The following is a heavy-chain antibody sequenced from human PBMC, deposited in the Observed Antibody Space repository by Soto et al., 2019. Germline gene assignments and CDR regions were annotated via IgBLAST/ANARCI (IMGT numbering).Heavy chain of an antibody. D-gene: IGHD2-2*01. J-gene: IGHJ6*02. Sequence: ASVKVSCKASGYTFTRYGISWVRQAPGQGLEWMGWISAYNGNTNFAQKLLGRVTMTTDTSTSTAYMELTSLTSDDTAVYFCARDLYPGFHETIYHYGMDVWGQGTPVTVSS. V-gene: IGHV1-18*01. CDR3: ARDLYPGFHETIYHYGMDV. CDR2: ISAYNGNT. CDR1: GYTFTRYG.